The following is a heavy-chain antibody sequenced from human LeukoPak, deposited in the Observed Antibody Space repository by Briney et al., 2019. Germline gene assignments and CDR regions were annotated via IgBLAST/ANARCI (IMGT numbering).Heavy chain of an antibody. Sequence: VSVKVSCKASGYTFTSYGISWVRQAPGQGLEWMGWISAYNGNTNYAQKLQGRVTMTTDTSTSTAYMELRSLRSDDTAVYYCAIVTMVRGVILPFDWGQGTLVTVSS. J-gene: IGHJ4*02. V-gene: IGHV1-18*01. CDR3: AIVTMVRGVILPFD. CDR1: GYTFTSYG. D-gene: IGHD3-10*01. CDR2: ISAYNGNT.